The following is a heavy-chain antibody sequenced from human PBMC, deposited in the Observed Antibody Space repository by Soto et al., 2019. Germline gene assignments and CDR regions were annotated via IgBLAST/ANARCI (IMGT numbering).Heavy chain of an antibody. Sequence: EVRLVESGGDIVKSGGSLRLACVGSGFLVRNNEMNWVSQAPRKGLEWLAHISTTGGHVSESDSVKGRFTISRDNTKTTLYLQMNSLRTEDTGVYYCVSQHDWARPFEFWGQGTLVNVSS. CDR2: ISTTGGHV. J-gene: IGHJ4*02. CDR3: VSQHDWARPFEF. CDR1: GFLVRNNE. D-gene: IGHD3-9*01. V-gene: IGHV3-48*03.